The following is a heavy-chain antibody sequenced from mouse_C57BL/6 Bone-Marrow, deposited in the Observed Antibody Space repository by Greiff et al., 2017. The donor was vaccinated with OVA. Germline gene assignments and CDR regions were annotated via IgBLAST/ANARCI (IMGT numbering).Heavy chain of an antibody. CDR1: GYTFTSYW. D-gene: IGHD1-1*01. V-gene: IGHV1-55*01. J-gene: IGHJ4*01. CDR3: ASPLYYGSSVYYAMDY. CDR2: IYPGSGST. Sequence: QVQLQQPGAELVKPGASVKMSCKASGYTFTSYWITWVKQRPGQGLEWIGDIYPGSGSTNYNEKFKSKATLTVDTSSSTAYMQLSSLTSEDSAVYYCASPLYYGSSVYYAMDYWGQGTSVTVSS.